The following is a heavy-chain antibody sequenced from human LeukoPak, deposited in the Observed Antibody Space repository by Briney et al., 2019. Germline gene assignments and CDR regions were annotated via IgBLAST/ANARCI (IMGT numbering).Heavy chain of an antibody. CDR1: GFTFSSYA. Sequence: GGSLRLSCAASGFTFSSYAMSWVRQAPGKGLEWVSAISGSGGSTYYADSVKGRFTISRDNSKNTLYLQMNSLRVEDTAVYYCVKPVGAIPSANYFDYWGQGTLVTVSS. J-gene: IGHJ4*02. V-gene: IGHV3-23*01. D-gene: IGHD1-26*01. CDR2: ISGSGGST. CDR3: VKPVGAIPSANYFDY.